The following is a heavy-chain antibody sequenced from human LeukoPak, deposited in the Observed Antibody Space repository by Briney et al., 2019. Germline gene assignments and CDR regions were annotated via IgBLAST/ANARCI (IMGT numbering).Heavy chain of an antibody. J-gene: IGHJ4*01. V-gene: IGHV1-2*02. CDR2: INPNSGGT. CDR1: ANTLGYY. D-gene: IGHD3-10*01. CDR3: ARDLSITMVRAPFY. Sequence: ASVKVSCKASANTLGYYMHWVRQAPGQGLEWMGWINPNSGGTNYAQKFQGRVTMTRDTSISTAFMELSSLRSDDTAVYYFARDLSITMVRAPFYWGPEPRSPSPQ.